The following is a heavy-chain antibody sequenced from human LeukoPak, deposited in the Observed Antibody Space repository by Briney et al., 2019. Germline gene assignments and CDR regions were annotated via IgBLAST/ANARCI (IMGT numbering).Heavy chain of an antibody. D-gene: IGHD3-10*01. Sequence: PSETLSLTCTVSGGSISNDKYFWSWIRQPAGKGLEWIGRGYSSGASNYNPSLESRVTISLDTSNNRSSLKLSSVTAADMAVYYCARYGSGSLDYWGQGTLVTVSS. CDR1: GGSISNDKYF. J-gene: IGHJ4*02. CDR2: GYSSGAS. CDR3: ARYGSGSLDY. V-gene: IGHV4-61*02.